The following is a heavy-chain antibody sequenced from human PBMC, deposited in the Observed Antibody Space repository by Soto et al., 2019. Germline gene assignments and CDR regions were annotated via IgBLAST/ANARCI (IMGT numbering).Heavy chain of an antibody. V-gene: IGHV4-39*01. CDR1: GGSISSYY. Sequence: TQSLTCTVSGGSISSYYWSWIRQPPGKGLEWIGSIFYSGSTYYNPSLKSRVTISVDTSKNQFSLKLSSVTAADTAVYYCARHLTYCSAGSCYSDFPYYGMDVWGQGTTVTVSS. J-gene: IGHJ6*02. D-gene: IGHD2-15*01. CDR3: ARHLTYCSAGSCYSDFPYYGMDV. CDR2: IFYSGST.